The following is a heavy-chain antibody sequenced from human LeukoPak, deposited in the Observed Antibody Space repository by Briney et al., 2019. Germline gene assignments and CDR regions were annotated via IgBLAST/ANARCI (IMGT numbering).Heavy chain of an antibody. D-gene: IGHD3-22*01. CDR3: ARERVYHDGSGYKTAEYFQH. CDR1: GFTVSSKY. CDR2: IYSGGST. J-gene: IGHJ1*01. Sequence: GGSLRLSCAASGFTVSSKYMSWVRQAPGKGLEWVSVIYSGGSTYYADSVKGRFTISRDNSKNTLYLQMNSLKAEDTAVYYCARERVYHDGSGYKTAEYFQHWGQGTLVTVSS. V-gene: IGHV3-53*01.